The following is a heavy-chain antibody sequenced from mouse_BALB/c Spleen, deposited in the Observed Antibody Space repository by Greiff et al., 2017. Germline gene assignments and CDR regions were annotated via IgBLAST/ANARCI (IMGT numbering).Heavy chain of an antibody. CDR1: GYTFTSYY. J-gene: IGHJ3*01. Sequence: QVQLQESGAELVKPGASVKLSCKASGYTFTSYYMYWVKQRPGQGLEWIGEINPSNGGTNFNEKFKSKATLTVDKSSSTAYMQLSSLTSEDSAVYYCTRTWFAYWGQGTLVTVSA. V-gene: IGHV1S81*02. CDR2: INPSNGGT. CDR3: TRTWFAY.